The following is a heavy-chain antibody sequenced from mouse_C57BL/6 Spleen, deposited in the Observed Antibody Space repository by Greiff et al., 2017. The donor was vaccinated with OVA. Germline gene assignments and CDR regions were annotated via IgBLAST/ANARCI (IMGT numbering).Heavy chain of an antibody. CDR1: GFTFSSYA. CDR2: ISSGGDYI. Sequence: DVMLVESGEGLVKPGGSLKLSCAASGFTFSSYAMSWVRQTPEKRLEWVAYISSGGDYIYYADTVKGRFTISRDNARNTLYLQMSSLKSEDTAMYYGTRDWGKEVGYFDDWGQGTTLTVSS. D-gene: IGHD1-1*01. V-gene: IGHV5-9-1*02. CDR3: TRDWGKEVGYFDD. J-gene: IGHJ2*01.